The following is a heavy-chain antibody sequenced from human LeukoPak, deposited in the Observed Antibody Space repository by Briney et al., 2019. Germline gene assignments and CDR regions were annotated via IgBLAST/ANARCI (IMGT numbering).Heavy chain of an antibody. J-gene: IGHJ4*02. CDR2: IKQDGSEK. Sequence: PGGSLRLSCAASGFTFSSYWMSWVRQAPGKGLEWVANIKQDGSEKYYVDSVKGRFTISRDNAKNSLYLQMNSLRAEDTAVYYCARDPWEPGSLARDFDYWGQGTLVTVSS. V-gene: IGHV3-7*01. CDR3: ARDPWEPGSLARDFDY. D-gene: IGHD1-26*01. CDR1: GFTFSSYW.